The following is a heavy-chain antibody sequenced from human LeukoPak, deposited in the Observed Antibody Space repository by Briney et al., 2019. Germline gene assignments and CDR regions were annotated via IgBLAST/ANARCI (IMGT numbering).Heavy chain of an antibody. Sequence: PGRSLRLSCTASGFTFGDYAMTWVRQAPGKGLEWVGFIRSKAYGGTTEYAASVKGRVTISRDDSKSIAYLQMNSLKTEDTALYYCTRVPGGCYYRLDIWGQGTVVTVSS. D-gene: IGHD1-26*01. CDR2: IRSKAYGGTT. V-gene: IGHV3-49*04. J-gene: IGHJ3*02. CDR1: GFTFGDYA. CDR3: TRVPGGCYYRLDI.